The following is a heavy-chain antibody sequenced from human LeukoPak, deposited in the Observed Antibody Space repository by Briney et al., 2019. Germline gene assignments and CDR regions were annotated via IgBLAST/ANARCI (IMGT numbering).Heavy chain of an antibody. CDR2: ISSSSSYI. J-gene: IGHJ4*02. Sequence: PGGSLRLSCAASGFTFSSYSMNWLRQAPGKGLECVSYISSSSSYIYYADSVKGRFTISRDNAKNSLYLQMNSLRAEDTAVYYCARDSDILTGYSYYWGQGTLVTVSS. D-gene: IGHD3-9*01. CDR3: ARDSDILTGYSYY. CDR1: GFTFSSYS. V-gene: IGHV3-21*01.